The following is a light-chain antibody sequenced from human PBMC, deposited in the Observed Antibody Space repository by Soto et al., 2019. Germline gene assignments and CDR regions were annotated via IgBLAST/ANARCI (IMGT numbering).Light chain of an antibody. CDR3: QQTFSAPGT. J-gene: IGKJ1*01. CDR2: VTS. Sequence: DIQKTQSPSSLSASVGDRVSVTCRTSQNITKFLNWYQEKPGKAPKVLIYVTSNLENGVPSRFSGSGSGTHFTLSISSLQPEDFATYYCQQTFSAPGTFGPGTRVEVK. CDR1: QNITKF. V-gene: IGKV1-39*01.